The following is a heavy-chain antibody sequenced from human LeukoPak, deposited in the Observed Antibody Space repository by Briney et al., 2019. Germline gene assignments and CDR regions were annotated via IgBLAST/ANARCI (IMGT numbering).Heavy chain of an antibody. CDR1: GYTFTGYY. J-gene: IGHJ6*02. CDR2: INPNSGGT. Sequence: ASVKVSCKASGYTFTGYYMHWVRQAPGPGLQWMGWINPNSGGTNYAQKFQGRVIMTRDTSISTAYMELSRLRSDDTAVYYCARDLRKEVVRGVIMGYYYGMDVWGQGTTVTVSS. CDR3: ARDLRKEVVRGVIMGYYYGMDV. D-gene: IGHD3-10*01. V-gene: IGHV1-2*02.